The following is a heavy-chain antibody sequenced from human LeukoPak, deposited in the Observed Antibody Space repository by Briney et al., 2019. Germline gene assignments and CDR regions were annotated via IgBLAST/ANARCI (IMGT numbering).Heavy chain of an antibody. V-gene: IGHV3-64D*09. CDR1: GLSFSNYA. Sequence: GGSLRLSYSASGLSFSNYAMHWVRQAPGKGLEYVSAISSNGGSTYYADSVKGRFTISRDNSKNTLYLQMSSLRAEDTAVYYCVKGPTITMVRGVIHPFDYWGQGTLVTVSS. D-gene: IGHD3-10*01. J-gene: IGHJ4*02. CDR3: VKGPTITMVRGVIHPFDY. CDR2: ISSNGGST.